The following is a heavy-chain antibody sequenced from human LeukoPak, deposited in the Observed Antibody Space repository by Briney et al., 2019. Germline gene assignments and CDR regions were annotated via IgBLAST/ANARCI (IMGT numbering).Heavy chain of an antibody. CDR1: GGSISSANYY. CDR3: ARDRDGANSNWFDP. CDR2: IYFTGTT. D-gene: IGHD4-23*01. Sequence: PSETLSLTCTVSGGSISSANYYWNWIRQHPGKGLEWIGSIYFTGTTHYNPSLKSRVTLSVDTSKNQFSLKLSSVTAADTAMYYCARDRDGANSNWFDPWGQGSLVTVSS. J-gene: IGHJ5*02. V-gene: IGHV4-31*03.